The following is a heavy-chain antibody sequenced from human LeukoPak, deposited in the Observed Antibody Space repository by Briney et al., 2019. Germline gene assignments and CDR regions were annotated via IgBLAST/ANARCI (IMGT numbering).Heavy chain of an antibody. D-gene: IGHD2-2*01. CDR1: GGSISSGGYS. Sequence: SGTLSLTCAVSGGSISSGGYSWSWIRQPPGKGLEWIGYIYHSGSTYYNPSLKSRVTISVDRSKNQFSLKLSSVTAADTAVYYCARGLGYCSSTSCGPFDPWGQGTLVTVSS. CDR2: IYHSGST. CDR3: ARGLGYCSSTSCGPFDP. V-gene: IGHV4-30-2*01. J-gene: IGHJ5*02.